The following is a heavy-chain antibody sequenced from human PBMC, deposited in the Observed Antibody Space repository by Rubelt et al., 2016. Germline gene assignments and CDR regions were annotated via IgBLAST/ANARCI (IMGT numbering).Heavy chain of an antibody. J-gene: IGHJ1*01. D-gene: IGHD6-19*01. CDR1: GFTFSSYS. CDR2: ISSSSSTI. CDR3: ARGQWPAPGTPH. V-gene: IGHV3-48*04. Sequence: VQLVESGGGVVQPGRSLRLSCAASGFTFSSYSMNWVRQAPGKGLEWVSYISSSSSTIYYADSVKGRFTISRYNAKNSLYLQRNSLRAEDTAVYYCARGQWPAPGTPHWGQGTLVTVSS.